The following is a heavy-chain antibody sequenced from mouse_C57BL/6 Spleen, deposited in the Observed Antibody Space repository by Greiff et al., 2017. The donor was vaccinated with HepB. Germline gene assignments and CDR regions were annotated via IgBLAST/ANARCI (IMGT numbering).Heavy chain of an antibody. V-gene: IGHV1-82*01. D-gene: IGHD1-1*01. CDR1: GYAFSSSW. Sequence: VKLQESGPELVKPGASVKISCKASGYAFSSSWMNWVKQRPGKGLEWIGRIYPGDGDTNYNGKFKGKATLTADKSSSTAYMQLSSLTSEDSAVYFCAFTTVVGYFDYWGQGTTLTVSS. CDR2: IYPGDGDT. J-gene: IGHJ2*01. CDR3: AFTTVVGYFDY.